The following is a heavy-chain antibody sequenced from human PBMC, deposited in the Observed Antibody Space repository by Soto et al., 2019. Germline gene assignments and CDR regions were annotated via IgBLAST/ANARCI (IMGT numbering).Heavy chain of an antibody. CDR3: ARSVAVPGAHIDY. CDR2: VYYTGST. J-gene: IGHJ4*02. D-gene: IGHD6-19*01. Sequence: SETLSLTCSVSGGSISGSYWSWIRQSPGKGLEWLGYVYYTGSTNYSPSLRSRVSISVDTSKNEFSLRLSSVTAADTAVYYCARSVAVPGAHIDYWGQGTQVTVSS. V-gene: IGHV4-59*01. CDR1: GGSISGSY.